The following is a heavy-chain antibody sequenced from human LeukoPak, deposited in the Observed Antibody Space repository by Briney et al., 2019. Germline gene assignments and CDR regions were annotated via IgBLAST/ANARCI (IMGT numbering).Heavy chain of an antibody. CDR2: IYYSGTT. D-gene: IGHD4-17*01. Sequence: SETLSLTCTVSGGSISSSNNYWGWIRQPPGKGLEWIGSIYYSGTTYYNPSLKSRAIICVDTSRNQFSLKLTSVTAADTAVFYCARVLTTMTTTLNYFDYWGQGTLVTVSS. J-gene: IGHJ4*02. V-gene: IGHV4-39*01. CDR1: GGSISSSNNY. CDR3: ARVLTTMTTTLNYFDY.